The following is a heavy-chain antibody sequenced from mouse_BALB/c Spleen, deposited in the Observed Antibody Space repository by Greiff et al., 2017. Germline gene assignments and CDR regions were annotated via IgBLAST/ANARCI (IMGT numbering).Heavy chain of an antibody. CDR3: TRERGAFDY. Sequence: DVQLQESGGGLVKPGGSLKLSCAASGFTFSSYTMSWVRQTPEKRLEWVATISSGGSYTYYPDSVKGRFTISRDNAKNTLYLQMSSLKSEDTAMYYCTRERGAFDYWGQGTTLTVSS. V-gene: IGHV5-6-4*01. J-gene: IGHJ2*01. CDR1: GFTFSSYT. CDR2: ISSGGSYT.